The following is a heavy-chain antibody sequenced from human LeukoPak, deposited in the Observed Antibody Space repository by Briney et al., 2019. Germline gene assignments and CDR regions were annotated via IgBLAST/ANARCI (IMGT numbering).Heavy chain of an antibody. CDR1: GGSFSDYY. D-gene: IGHD5-18*01. Sequence: NPSETLSLTCAVYGGSFSDYYWSWIRQPPGKGLEGIEEINQSGSTNSNPSLKSRVTISADTSKSHFSLQLSSVTAAYTAVYYCASFLRGDNYAKGDWGQGTLVTVSS. J-gene: IGHJ4*02. CDR3: ASFLRGDNYAKGD. CDR2: INQSGST. V-gene: IGHV4-34*01.